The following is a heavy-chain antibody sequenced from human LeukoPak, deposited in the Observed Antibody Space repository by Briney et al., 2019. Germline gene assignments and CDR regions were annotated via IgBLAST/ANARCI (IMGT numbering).Heavy chain of an antibody. CDR2: IKQDGSET. J-gene: IGHJ3*01. V-gene: IGHV3-7*01. D-gene: IGHD3-22*01. CDR3: AKTNDHSSSYRAFDV. CDR1: GFTFSGFW. Sequence: PGGSLRLSCAASGFTFSGFWMSWVRQAPGKGLEWVANIKQDGSETYYVDSVKGRFIISRDNAKNSLYLQMNSLRAEDTAMYYCAKTNDHSSSYRAFDVWGQGTMVTVSS.